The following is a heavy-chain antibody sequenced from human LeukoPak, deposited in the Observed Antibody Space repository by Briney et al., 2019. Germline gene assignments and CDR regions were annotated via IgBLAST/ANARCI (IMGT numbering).Heavy chain of an antibody. V-gene: IGHV3-21*01. D-gene: IGHD6-13*01. CDR2: ISSSSRYI. Sequence: GGSLRLSCAASGFTFSSYSMNWVRQAPGKGLEWVSSISSSSRYIYYADSVKGRFTISRDNSKNTLYLQMGSLRAEDMAVYYCAREVIAAPARPFDYWGQGTLVTVSS. CDR1: GFTFSSYS. J-gene: IGHJ4*02. CDR3: AREVIAAPARPFDY.